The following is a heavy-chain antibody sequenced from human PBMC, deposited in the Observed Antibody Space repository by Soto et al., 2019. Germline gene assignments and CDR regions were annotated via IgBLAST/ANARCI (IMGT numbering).Heavy chain of an antibody. CDR3: ARGGMVRGVIYPTAFDY. Sequence: GVSLRLSCAGSGFTFSSYGMHWVRQAPGKGLEWVEVIWYDGSNKYYADSVKGRFTISRDNSKNTLYLQMNSLRAEDTAVYYCARGGMVRGVIYPTAFDYWGQGT. J-gene: IGHJ4*02. V-gene: IGHV3-33*01. CDR1: GFTFSSYG. CDR2: IWYDGSNK. D-gene: IGHD3-10*01.